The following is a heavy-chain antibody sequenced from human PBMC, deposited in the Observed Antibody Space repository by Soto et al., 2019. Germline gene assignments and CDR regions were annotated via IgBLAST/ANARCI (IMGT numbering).Heavy chain of an antibody. V-gene: IGHV3-48*03. CDR3: ARGAWIQIDGSGAFDI. CDR1: GFTFSSYE. Sequence: GGSLRLSCAASGFTFSSYEMNWVRQAPGKGLEWVSYISSSGSTIYYADSVKGRFTISRDNAKNSLYLQMNSLRAEDTAVYYCARGAWIQIDGSGAFDIWGQGTMVTVSS. J-gene: IGHJ3*02. CDR2: ISSSGSTI. D-gene: IGHD5-18*01.